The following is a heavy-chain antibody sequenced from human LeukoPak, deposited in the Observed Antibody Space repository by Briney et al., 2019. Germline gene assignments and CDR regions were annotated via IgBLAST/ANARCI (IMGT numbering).Heavy chain of an antibody. CDR2: INPNSGGT. CDR3: ARLVVPAAMSFHYYYYMDV. V-gene: IGHV1-2*02. Sequence: GASVKVSCKASGYTFTGYYMHWVRQAPGQGLEWMGWINPNSGGTNYAQKFQGRVTMTRDTSISTAYMELSRLRSDDTAVYYCARLVVPAAMSFHYYYYMDVWGKGTTVTVSS. CDR1: GYTFTGYY. D-gene: IGHD2-2*01. J-gene: IGHJ6*03.